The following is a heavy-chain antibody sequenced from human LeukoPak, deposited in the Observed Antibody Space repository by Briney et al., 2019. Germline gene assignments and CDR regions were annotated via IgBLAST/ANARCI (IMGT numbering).Heavy chain of an antibody. CDR3: ARGSPPRRNYDSRGYYSYYFDY. V-gene: IGHV1-18*01. Sequence: ASVKVSCKASGGTFSSYAISWVRQAPGQGLEWMGGISAYNGNTHYAEKLQGRVTMTTDTPTSTVYMELRSLRSDDTAVYYCARGSPPRRNYDSRGYYSYYFDYWGQGTLVTVSS. D-gene: IGHD3-22*01. CDR1: GGTFSSYA. J-gene: IGHJ4*02. CDR2: ISAYNGNT.